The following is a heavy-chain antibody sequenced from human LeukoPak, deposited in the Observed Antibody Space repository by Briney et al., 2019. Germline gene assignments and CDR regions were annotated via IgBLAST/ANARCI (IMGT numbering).Heavy chain of an antibody. D-gene: IGHD1-1*01. J-gene: IGHJ5*02. CDR3: ARDLGHQGYRWFDP. Sequence: GGSLRLSCAASGFTFSSYSINWVRQAPGKGLEWVSSISSSSSYIYYADSVKGRFTISRDNAKNSLYLQMNSLRAEDTAVYYCARDLGHQGYRWFDPWGQGTQVTVSS. CDR1: GFTFSSYS. CDR2: ISSSSSYI. V-gene: IGHV3-21*01.